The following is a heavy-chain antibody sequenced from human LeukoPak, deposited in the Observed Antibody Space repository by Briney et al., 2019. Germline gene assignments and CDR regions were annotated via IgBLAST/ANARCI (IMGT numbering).Heavy chain of an antibody. V-gene: IGHV4-61*02. J-gene: IGHJ5*02. CDR2: SYTSGST. CDR1: GGSINSDSYQ. CDR3: ARGRGGTYYWYDP. Sequence: PSQTLSLTCTVSGGSINSDSYQWRWIRQPAGTGMEWIGRSYTSGSTNYNPSLKNRATISVDTSKNQFSLKLTSVTAADTAVYYCARGRGGTYYWYDPWGQGTLVTVSS. D-gene: IGHD1-26*01.